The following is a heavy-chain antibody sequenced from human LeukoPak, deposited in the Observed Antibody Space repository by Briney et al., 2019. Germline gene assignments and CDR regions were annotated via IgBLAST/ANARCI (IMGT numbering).Heavy chain of an antibody. D-gene: IGHD1-26*01. Sequence: KSSETLSLTCTVSGGSISSYYWSWIRQPPGKGLEWIGYIYYSGSTNYNPSLKSRVTISVDTSKNQFSLKLSSVTAADTAVYYCARHSWDYYYGMDVWGQGTTVTVSS. CDR1: GGSISSYY. V-gene: IGHV4-59*08. CDR3: ARHSWDYYYGMDV. J-gene: IGHJ6*02. CDR2: IYYSGST.